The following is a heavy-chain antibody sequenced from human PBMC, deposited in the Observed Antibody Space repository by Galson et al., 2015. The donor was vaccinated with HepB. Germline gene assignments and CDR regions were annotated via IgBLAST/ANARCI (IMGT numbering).Heavy chain of an antibody. Sequence: SVKVSCKTSGYTFTGYYMHWVRQAPGQGLEWMGRINPNSGGTNYAQKFQGRVTMTRDTSISTAYMELSRLRSDDTAVYYCARIPQLELHEWPWGQGTLVTVSS. D-gene: IGHD1-7*01. CDR1: GYTFTGYY. CDR3: ARIPQLELHEWP. CDR2: INPNSGGT. J-gene: IGHJ5*02. V-gene: IGHV1-2*06.